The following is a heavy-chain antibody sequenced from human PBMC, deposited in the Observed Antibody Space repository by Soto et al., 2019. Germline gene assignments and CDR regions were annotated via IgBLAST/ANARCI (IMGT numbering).Heavy chain of an antibody. J-gene: IGHJ4*02. CDR2: IYYTGST. Sequence: PSETLSLTCTVSGGSISNYYWSWIRQPAGQGLQFIGYIYYTGSTNYNPSLRSRVTISVDTSNNQFSLKLSSVTAADTAVYYCARVGRTSWNSGGHYRGQGTLVTVS. V-gene: IGHV4-59*01. CDR1: GGSISNYY. D-gene: IGHD2-2*01. CDR3: ARVGRTSWNSGGHY.